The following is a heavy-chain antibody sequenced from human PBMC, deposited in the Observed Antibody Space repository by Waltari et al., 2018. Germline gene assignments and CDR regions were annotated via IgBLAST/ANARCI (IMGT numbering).Heavy chain of an antibody. CDR2: ITHSGSP. D-gene: IGHD3-3*01. CDR3: AVDRITISGVVIKRGNPFDP. Sequence: QVQLQQWGAGLLKPSETLSLTCAVYGGSFSDYYWNWIRQPPGKGLEWIGEITHSGSPNYNPSLKSRVTISMDTSKNQFSLELSSVTAADTAVYYCAVDRITISGVVIKRGNPFDPWGQGTLVTVSS. V-gene: IGHV4-34*01. J-gene: IGHJ5*02. CDR1: GGSFSDYY.